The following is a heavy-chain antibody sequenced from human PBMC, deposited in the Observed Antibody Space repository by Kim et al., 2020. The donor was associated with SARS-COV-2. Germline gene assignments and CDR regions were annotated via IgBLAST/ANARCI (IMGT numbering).Heavy chain of an antibody. V-gene: IGHV4-31*03. D-gene: IGHD3-22*01. CDR1: GGSISSGGYY. CDR2: IYYSGST. CDR3: ARGLGIVVVTTFDP. Sequence: SETLSLTCTVSGGSISSGGYYWSWIRQHPGKGLEWIGYIYYSGSTYYNPSLKSRVTISVDTSKNQFSLKLSSVTAADTAVYYCARGLGIVVVTTFDPWGQGTLVTVSS. J-gene: IGHJ5*02.